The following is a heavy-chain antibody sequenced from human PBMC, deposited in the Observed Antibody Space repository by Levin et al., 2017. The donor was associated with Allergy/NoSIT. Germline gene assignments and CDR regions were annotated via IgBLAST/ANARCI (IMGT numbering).Heavy chain of an antibody. Sequence: ASVKVSCKASGFTLSDHYLYWVRQAPGQGLEWVGWINPNSGGTRYAQRLQGRVTMTRDTSISTAYMELNRLRSDDTAIYYCARDPLGSAYYYHTLDVWGQGTTVTVSS. CDR1: GFTLSDHY. J-gene: IGHJ6*02. CDR2: INPNSGGT. CDR3: ARDPLGSAYYYHTLDV. V-gene: IGHV1-2*02.